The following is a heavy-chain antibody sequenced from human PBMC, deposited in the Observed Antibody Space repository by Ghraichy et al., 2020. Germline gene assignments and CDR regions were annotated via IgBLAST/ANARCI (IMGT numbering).Heavy chain of an antibody. J-gene: IGHJ4*02. CDR3: AKPSSGSFYESSEYYVN. Sequence: GGSLRLSCAASGFTFSGYAMSWVRQAPGKGLEWVSSISGSSIATAYAEGRFTVSRDNSKNTLYLQINNLRAEDTAVYYCAKPSSGSFYESSEYYVNWGQGTLVTVSS. CDR2: ISGSSIAT. V-gene: IGHV3-23*01. D-gene: IGHD3-22*01. CDR1: GFTFSGYA.